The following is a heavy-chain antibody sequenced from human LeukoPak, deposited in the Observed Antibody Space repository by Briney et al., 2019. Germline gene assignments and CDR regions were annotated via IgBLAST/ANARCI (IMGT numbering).Heavy chain of an antibody. Sequence: KAGESLKISCKASGYSFTSYWIGWVRQMPGKGLEGMGIIYPGDFDTRYNPSFQGQVTISADKSITTTYLQWGSLEAADSAIYYCARHSGSPQVESIDYWGQGTLVTVSS. CDR1: GYSFTSYW. CDR2: IYPGDFDT. D-gene: IGHD3-10*01. J-gene: IGHJ4*02. CDR3: ARHSGSPQVESIDY. V-gene: IGHV5-51*01.